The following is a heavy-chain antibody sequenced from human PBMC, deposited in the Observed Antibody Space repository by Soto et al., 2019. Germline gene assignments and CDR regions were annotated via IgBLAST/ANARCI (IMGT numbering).Heavy chain of an antibody. CDR1: GYTFTSYG. J-gene: IGHJ5*02. V-gene: IGHV1-18*01. CDR3: ARAAITGYSSSWYPTRWDWFDP. Sequence: QVQLVQSGAEVKKPGASVKVSCKASGYTFTSYGISWVRQAPGQGLEWMGWISAYNGNTNYAQKLQGRVTMTTDTSTSTAYMELRSLRSDDTAVYYCARAAITGYSSSWYPTRWDWFDPWGQGTLVTVSS. D-gene: IGHD6-13*01. CDR2: ISAYNGNT.